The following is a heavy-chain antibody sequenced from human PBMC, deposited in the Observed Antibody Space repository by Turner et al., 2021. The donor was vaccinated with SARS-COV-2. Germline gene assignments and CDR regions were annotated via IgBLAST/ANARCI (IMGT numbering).Heavy chain of an antibody. Sequence: EVQLLDSGGGLVQPGGSLRLSCAAPGFIFSSYAISWVRQRQGKGLGWVSIIGSSGKDTYYADPVKGRFTISRDNSKNTLYLQMNSLRAEDTALYYCARRNRETTQKAGSGSPLFYFDYWGQGTLVTVSS. CDR1: GFIFSSYA. V-gene: IGHV3-23*01. CDR3: ARRNRETTQKAGSGSPLFYFDY. D-gene: IGHD3-22*01. CDR2: IGSSGKDT. J-gene: IGHJ4*02.